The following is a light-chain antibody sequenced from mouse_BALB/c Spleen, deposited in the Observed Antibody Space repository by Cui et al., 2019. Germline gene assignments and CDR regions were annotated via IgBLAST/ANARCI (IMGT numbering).Light chain of an antibody. CDR1: SSGSS. CDR2: ATS. J-gene: IGKJ5*01. V-gene: IGKV4-72*01. Sequence: QFVLSQSPAILSAPPGEKVTMTCRASSSGSSMHWYQQKPGSSPKPWIYATSNLASGIPARFSGSGSGTSYSITISRVEAEDAATYYCQQWSSNPPAFGAGTKLELK. CDR3: QQWSSNPPA.